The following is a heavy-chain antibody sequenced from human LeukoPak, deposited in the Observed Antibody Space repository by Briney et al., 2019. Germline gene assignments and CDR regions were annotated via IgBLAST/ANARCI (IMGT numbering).Heavy chain of an antibody. CDR2: IWSVGGAE. J-gene: IGHJ6*02. CDR1: GFPFSSYG. D-gene: IGHD3-3*01. CDR3: ARDLEWPYYYGMDV. V-gene: IGHV3-33*01. Sequence: TGGSLRLSCVASGFPFSSYGMHWVRQAPGKGLEWVAVIWSVGGAEYYADSVKGRFTISRDNSKNTLYLQMNSLRAEDTAVYYCARDLEWPYYYGMDVWGQGTTVTVSS.